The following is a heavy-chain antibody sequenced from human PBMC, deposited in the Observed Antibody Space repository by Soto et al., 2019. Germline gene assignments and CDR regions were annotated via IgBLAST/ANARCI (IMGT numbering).Heavy chain of an antibody. CDR1: GFTFSSYG. CDR2: IWYDGSNK. J-gene: IGHJ6*02. CDR3: ARDRMPWTYYYGMDV. D-gene: IGHD1-1*01. V-gene: IGHV3-33*01. Sequence: GGSLRLSCAASGFTFSSYGVLWVRQAPGKGLEWVAVIWYDGSNKYYADSVKGRFTISSDNSKNTLYLQMNSLRAEDTAVYYCARDRMPWTYYYGMDVWGQGTTVTVSS.